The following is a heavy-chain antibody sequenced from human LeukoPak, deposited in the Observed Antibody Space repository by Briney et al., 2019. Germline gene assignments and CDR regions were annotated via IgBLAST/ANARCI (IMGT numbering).Heavy chain of an antibody. CDR3: ARARGVAGLFDY. CDR1: GFTFSSYA. Sequence: PGGSLRLSCAASGFTFSSYAMSWVRQAPGKGLEWVSVIYSGGSTYYADSVKVRFTISRDNSKNALYLQMNSLRAEDTAVYYCARARGVAGLFDYWGQGTLVTVSS. J-gene: IGHJ4*02. V-gene: IGHV3-66*01. D-gene: IGHD6-19*01. CDR2: IYSGGST.